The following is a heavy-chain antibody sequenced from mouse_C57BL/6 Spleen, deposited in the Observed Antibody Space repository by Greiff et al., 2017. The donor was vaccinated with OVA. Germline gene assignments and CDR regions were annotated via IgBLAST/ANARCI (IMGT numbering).Heavy chain of an antibody. CDR1: GFTFSSYA. V-gene: IGHV5-4*01. J-gene: IGHJ1*03. Sequence: EVQLVESGGGLVKPGGSLKLSCAASGFTFSSYAMSWVRQTPEKRLEWVATISDGGSYTYYPDNVKGRFTISRDNAKNNLYLQMSHLKSEDTAMYYCARDDGYRYWYFDVWGTGTTVTVSS. CDR2: ISDGGSYT. CDR3: ARDDGYRYWYFDV. D-gene: IGHD2-3*01.